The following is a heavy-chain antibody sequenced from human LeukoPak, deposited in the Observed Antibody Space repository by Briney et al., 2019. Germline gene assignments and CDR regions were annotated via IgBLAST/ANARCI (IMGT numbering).Heavy chain of an antibody. J-gene: IGHJ4*02. D-gene: IGHD4-17*01. CDR2: VYPGNSDT. CDR3: ARALRTGQGDYVPVL. V-gene: IGHV5-51*01. Sequence: GESLKISCKAFGYIFTNYWIGCVRQMPGKGPEWMAIVYPGNSDTRYSPSFQGQVTISADKSIGTMYLQWSSLKASDTATYYCARALRTGQGDYVPVLWGQGTLVIVSS. CDR1: GYIFTNYW.